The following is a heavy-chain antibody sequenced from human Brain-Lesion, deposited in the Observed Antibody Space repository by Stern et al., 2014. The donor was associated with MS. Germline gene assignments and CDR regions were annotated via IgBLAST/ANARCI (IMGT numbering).Heavy chain of an antibody. J-gene: IGHJ4*02. D-gene: IGHD6-13*01. CDR1: GGSISSSNW. CDR3: ARFPASRPHVFDS. CDR2: SDHSGST. V-gene: IGHV4-4*02. Sequence: VQLVESGPGLVKPSGTLSLTCAVSGGSISSSNWWSWVRQSPGKGLEWIGESDHSGSTIYNPSLKRRVTVSVDKPKTRFPLNLRSVTAADTAVYFCARFPASRPHVFDSWGQGTLVTVSS.